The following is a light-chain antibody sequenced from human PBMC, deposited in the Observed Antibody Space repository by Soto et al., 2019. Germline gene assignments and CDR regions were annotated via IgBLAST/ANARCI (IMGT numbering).Light chain of an antibody. Sequence: QPVLTQPPSASGTPGQRVTISCSGSSSNIGDNTVNWYQQLPGTAPKLLIHSNIERPSGVPDRFSGSKSGTSASLAISGLQSEDEADYYCAAWDNSLNGVVFGGGTQLTVL. CDR2: SNI. CDR3: AAWDNSLNGVV. CDR1: SSNIGDNT. V-gene: IGLV1-44*01. J-gene: IGLJ2*01.